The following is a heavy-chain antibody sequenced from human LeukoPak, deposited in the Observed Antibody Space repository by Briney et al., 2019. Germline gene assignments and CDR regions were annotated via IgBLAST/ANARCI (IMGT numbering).Heavy chain of an antibody. CDR3: TRPTYYYDSSGYYHDY. J-gene: IGHJ4*02. V-gene: IGHV3-73*01. CDR2: IRSKANSYAT. D-gene: IGHD3-22*01. Sequence: GGSLRLSCAASGFTFSGSAMHWVRQASGKGLEWVGRIRSKANSYATAYAASVKGRFTISRDDSRNTAYLQMNSLKTEDTAVYYCTRPTYYYDSSGYYHDYWGQGTLVTVSS. CDR1: GFTFSGSA.